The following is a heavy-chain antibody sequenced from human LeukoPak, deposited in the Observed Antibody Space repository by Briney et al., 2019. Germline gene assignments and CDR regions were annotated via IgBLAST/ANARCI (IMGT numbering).Heavy chain of an antibody. CDR3: ARDTFYYGSEDDYDDVFDL. CDR2: RHYSGGA. Sequence: SETLSLTCTVSGGSITTNYWSWIRQPPGKGLEWIGYRHYSGGANPKPSLRSRVTISIDTSKNQFSLKLNSVTAADTAAYYCARDTFYYGSEDDYDDVFDLWSQGTMVTVSS. CDR1: GGSITTNY. D-gene: IGHD3-10*01. V-gene: IGHV4-59*01. J-gene: IGHJ3*01.